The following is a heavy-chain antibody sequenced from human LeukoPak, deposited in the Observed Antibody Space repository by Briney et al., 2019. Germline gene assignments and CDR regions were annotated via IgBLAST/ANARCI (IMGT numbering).Heavy chain of an antibody. D-gene: IGHD1-26*01. V-gene: IGHV3-21*01. J-gene: IGHJ4*02. CDR1: GFTFDAYA. Sequence: PGGSLRLSCTASGFTFDAYAMYWVRQAPGKGLEWVSFISSSSSYIYYADSLKGRFTISRDNAKNSLFLQMNSLRAEDTAVYYCATGGVGATSPLFIDYWGQGTLVTVSS. CDR2: ISSSSSYI. CDR3: ATGGVGATSPLFIDY.